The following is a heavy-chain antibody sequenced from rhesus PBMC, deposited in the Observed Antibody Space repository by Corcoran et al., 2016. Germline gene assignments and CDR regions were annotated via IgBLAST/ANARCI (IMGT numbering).Heavy chain of an antibody. CDR3: ARHSAAADFDY. Sequence: EVQLVESGGGLVQPGGSLRLSCAASGFTFSDHYIDWVRQAQGKGLEWFSSIGSGSGSTTLYPDSFKGRFTISRDNGKNTVYLQMNSLRAEDTAVYYCARHSAAADFDYWGQGVLVTVSS. CDR2: IGSGSGSTT. D-gene: IGHD6-31*01. J-gene: IGHJ4*01. V-gene: IGHV3-110*02. CDR1: GFTFSDHY.